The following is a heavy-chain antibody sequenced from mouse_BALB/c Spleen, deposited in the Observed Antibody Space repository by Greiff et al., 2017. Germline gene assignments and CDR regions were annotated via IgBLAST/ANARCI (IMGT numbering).Heavy chain of an antibody. CDR3: ASLTTATEYAMDY. Sequence: VQLKESGAELVKPGASVKLSCTASGFNIKDTYMHWVKQRPEQGLEWIGRIDPANGNTKYDPKFQGKATITADTSSNTAYLQLSSLTSEDTAVYYCASLTTATEYAMDYWGQGTSVTVSS. J-gene: IGHJ4*01. CDR1: GFNIKDTY. V-gene: IGHV14-3*02. D-gene: IGHD1-2*01. CDR2: IDPANGNT.